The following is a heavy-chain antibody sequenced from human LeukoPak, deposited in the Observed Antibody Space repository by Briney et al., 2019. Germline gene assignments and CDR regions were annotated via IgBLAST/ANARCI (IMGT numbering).Heavy chain of an antibody. V-gene: IGHV1-2*02. CDR1: GHTFTRYY. D-gene: IGHD6-6*01. J-gene: IGHJ5*02. CDR2: INPNSGGT. CDR3: ARDPEYCISAFYAFDP. Sequence: ASVKASCKASGHTFTRYYMHWVRQAPGQGLEWMGWINPNSGGTNYEQKFQGRVTMTRDTSISTAYMELSRLRSGGTAVYYCARDPEYCISAFYAFDPWGQGTLVTVCS.